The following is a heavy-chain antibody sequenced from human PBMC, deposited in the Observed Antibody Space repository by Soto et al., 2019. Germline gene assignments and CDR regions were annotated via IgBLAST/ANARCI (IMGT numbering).Heavy chain of an antibody. V-gene: IGHV4-31*03. CDR2: IYYSGST. CDR3: ARDRKDGSGRGYSGYGVDY. D-gene: IGHD5-12*01. J-gene: IGHJ4*02. Sequence: SETLSLTCTVSGGSISSGGYYWSWIRQHPGKGLEWIGYIYYSGSTYYNPSLKSRVTISVDTSKNQFSLKLSSVTAADTAVYYCARDRKDGSGRGYSGYGVDYWGQGTLVTVSS. CDR1: GGSISSGGYY.